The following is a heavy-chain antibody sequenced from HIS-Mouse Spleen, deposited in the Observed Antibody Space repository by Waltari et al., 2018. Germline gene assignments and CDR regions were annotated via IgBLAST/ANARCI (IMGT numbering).Heavy chain of an antibody. CDR2: IYYSGCT. Sequence: QVQLQESGPGLVKPSQTLSLTCTVSGGSISSGGYYWSCIRQHPGKALEWIGYIYYSGCTNNNPALQSRVTISVDTSKNQFSLKLSSVTAADPAVYYCARSTYYDFWSGYSDNWFDPWGQGTLVTVSS. V-gene: IGHV4-31*03. D-gene: IGHD3-3*01. CDR3: ARSTYYDFWSGYSDNWFDP. J-gene: IGHJ5*02. CDR1: GGSISSGGYY.